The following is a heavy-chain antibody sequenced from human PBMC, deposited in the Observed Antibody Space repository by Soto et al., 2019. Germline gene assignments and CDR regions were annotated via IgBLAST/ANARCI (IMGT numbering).Heavy chain of an antibody. V-gene: IGHV1-18*01. CDR3: ARDRGAYGMDV. CDR2: ISAYNGNT. Sequence: QVQLVQSGAEVKKPGASVKVSCKASGYTFTSYGISWVRQAAGQGLEWMGWISAYNGNTNYAPKLQGRVTMTTDTPTSTAYRELRSLRSNDTAVYYCARDRGAYGMDVWGQGTTVTVSS. J-gene: IGHJ6*02. CDR1: GYTFTSYG.